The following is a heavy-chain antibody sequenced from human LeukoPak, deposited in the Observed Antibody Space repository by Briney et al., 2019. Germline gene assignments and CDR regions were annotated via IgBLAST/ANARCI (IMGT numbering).Heavy chain of an antibody. D-gene: IGHD5-12*01. J-gene: IGHJ4*02. CDR2: IWYDGSNK. V-gene: IGHV3-33*01. CDR1: GFTFSSYG. Sequence: GGSLRLSCAASGFTFSSYGMHWVRQAPGKGLEWVAVIWYDGSNKYYADSVKGRFTISRDNSKNTLYLQMNSLRAEDTAVYYCAREKVAMTRGYFDYWGQGTLVTVSS. CDR3: AREKVAMTRGYFDY.